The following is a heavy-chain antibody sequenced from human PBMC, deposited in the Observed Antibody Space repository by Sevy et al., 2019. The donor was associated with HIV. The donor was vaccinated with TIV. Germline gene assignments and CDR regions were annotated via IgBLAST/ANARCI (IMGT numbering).Heavy chain of an antibody. J-gene: IGHJ3*02. V-gene: IGHV3-15*01. CDR1: GFPFNKAW. CDR2: VKSKSDGETT. CDR3: TKDIVVGRPVIMVDAFDI. Sequence: GGSLRLSCAASGFPFNKAWMNWVRQAPGKGLEWVGRVKSKSDGETTDYIAPVKGRFIISRDDSKNRLYLQMNSLKAEDTAVYYVTKDIVVGRPVIMVDAFDIWGQGTMVTVSS. D-gene: IGHD2-2*01.